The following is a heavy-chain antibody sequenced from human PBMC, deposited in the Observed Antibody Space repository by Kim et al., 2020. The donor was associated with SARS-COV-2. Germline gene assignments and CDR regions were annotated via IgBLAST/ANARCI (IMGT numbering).Heavy chain of an antibody. D-gene: IGHD6-19*01. CDR3: ARGPEPGIAVAGD. V-gene: IGHV3-11*06. CDR2: ISSSSSYT. CDR1: GFTFSDYY. J-gene: IGHJ4*02. Sequence: GGSLRLSCAASGFTFSDYYMSWIRQAPGKGLEWVSYISSSSSYTNYADSVKGRFTISRDNAKNSLYLQMNSLRAEDTAVYYCARGPEPGIAVAGDWGQGTLVTVSS.